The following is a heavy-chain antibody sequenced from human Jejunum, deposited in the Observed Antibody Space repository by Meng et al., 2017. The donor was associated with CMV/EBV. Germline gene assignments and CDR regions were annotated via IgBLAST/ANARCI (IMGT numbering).Heavy chain of an antibody. J-gene: IGHJ5*01. CDR2: INSDGSSV. CDR1: GFTFSRNW. Sequence: EVQLVGSGVSVVQPGGSLRLSCSASGFTFSRNWMHWVRPAPGEGLVWVSRINSDGSSVNYADFVKGRFTISRDNAKNTLFLQLNSLRAEDTAVYYCTANFGNNYGFWDSWGQGTLVTVSS. CDR3: TANFGNNYGFWDS. D-gene: IGHD5-18*01. V-gene: IGHV3-74*01.